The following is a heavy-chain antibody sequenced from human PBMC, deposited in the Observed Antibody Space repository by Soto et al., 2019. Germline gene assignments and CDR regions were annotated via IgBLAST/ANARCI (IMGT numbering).Heavy chain of an antibody. CDR3: ARAAYCTNGVCYKWFDP. D-gene: IGHD2-8*01. CDR2: IYYSGST. CDR1: GGSISSYY. V-gene: IGHV4-59*01. J-gene: IGHJ5*02. Sequence: SETLSLTCTVSGGSISSYYWSWIRQPPGKGLEWIGYIYYSGSTNYNPSLKSRVTISVDTSKNQFSLKLSSVTAADTAVYYCARAAYCTNGVCYKWFDPWGQGTLVTVSS.